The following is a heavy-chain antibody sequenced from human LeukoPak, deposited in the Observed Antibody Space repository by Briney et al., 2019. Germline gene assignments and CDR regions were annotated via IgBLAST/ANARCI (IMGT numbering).Heavy chain of an antibody. D-gene: IGHD5-18*01. CDR3: ARDPYSYGYVNY. Sequence: PGRSLRLSCAASGLAFSSYAMHWVRQAPGKGLEWVAVISYDGSNKYYADSVKGRFTISRDNSKNTLYLQMNSLRAEDTAVYYCARDPYSYGYVNYWGQGTLVTVSS. V-gene: IGHV3-30*04. J-gene: IGHJ4*02. CDR2: ISYDGSNK. CDR1: GLAFSSYA.